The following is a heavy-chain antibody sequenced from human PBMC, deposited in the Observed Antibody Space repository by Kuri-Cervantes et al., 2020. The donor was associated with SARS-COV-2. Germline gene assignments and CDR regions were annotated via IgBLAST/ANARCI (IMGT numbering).Heavy chain of an antibody. CDR3: ARAAPGYGMDV. CDR1: GGSFSGYY. CDR2: FYYSGVT. V-gene: IGHV4-59*12. J-gene: IGHJ6*02. Sequence: GSLRLSCAVYGGSFSGYYWSWIRQPPGKGLEWVGSFYYSGVTNYNPSLKSRVTISVDKSKNQFSLKLSSVTAADTAVYYCARAAPGYGMDVWGQGTTVTVSS.